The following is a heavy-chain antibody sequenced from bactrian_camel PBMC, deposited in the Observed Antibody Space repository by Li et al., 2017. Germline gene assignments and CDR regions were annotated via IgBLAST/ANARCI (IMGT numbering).Heavy chain of an antibody. V-gene: IGHV3S63*01. CDR1: GYNSDKFS. J-gene: IGHJ6*01. CDR2: LDSDGTT. CDR3: ALGRKPLRANDGLMMLDFDY. D-gene: IGHD1*01. Sequence: HVQLVESGGGSFQAGNSLTLSCKISGYNSDKFSMGWFRQRVGMQREGVAALDSDGTTSIADSLRGRVTISLSVTMDVLNLRMFFLEPDDTAIYTSALGRKPLRANDGLMMLDFDYYGLGTQVTVS.